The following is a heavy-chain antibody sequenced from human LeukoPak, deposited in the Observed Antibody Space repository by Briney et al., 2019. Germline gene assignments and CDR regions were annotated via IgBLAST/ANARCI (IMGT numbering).Heavy chain of an antibody. V-gene: IGHV3-15*01. CDR3: TTTTVASSICTY. CDR2: IKSKTDGGTT. J-gene: IGHJ4*02. CDR1: GFTFSSYS. Sequence: PGGSLRLSCAASGFTFSSYSMNWVRQAPGKGLEWVGRIKSKTDGGTTDYAAPVKGRFTISRDDSKNTLYLQMNSLKTEDTAMYYCTTTTVASSICTYWGQGTLVTVSS. D-gene: IGHD5-12*01.